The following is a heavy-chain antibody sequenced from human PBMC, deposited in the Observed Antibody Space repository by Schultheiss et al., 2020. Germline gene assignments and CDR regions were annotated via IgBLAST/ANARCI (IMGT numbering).Heavy chain of an antibody. Sequence: GGSLRLSCAASGFTFDDYAMHWVRQAPGKGLEWVSGISWNSGSIGYADSVKGRFTISRDNAKNSLYLQMNSLRAEDMALYYCAKDWFGESEGFDYWGQGTLVTVSS. D-gene: IGHD3-10*01. V-gene: IGHV3-9*03. J-gene: IGHJ4*02. CDR2: ISWNSGSI. CDR1: GFTFDDYA. CDR3: AKDWFGESEGFDY.